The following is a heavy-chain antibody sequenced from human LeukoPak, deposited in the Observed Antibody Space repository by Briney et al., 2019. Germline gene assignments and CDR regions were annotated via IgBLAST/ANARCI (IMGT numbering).Heavy chain of an antibody. Sequence: PGRSLRLSCAASGFTFSSYGMHWVRPAPGKGLEWVSSIRYCGTYIHYADSVKGRFTISKDDAKNSLFLQMNSLRVEDTAVYYCARERPYCSSTSCDPDYFDSWGQGTLVTVSS. CDR3: ARERPYCSSTSCDPDYFDS. D-gene: IGHD2-2*01. V-gene: IGHV3-21*01. J-gene: IGHJ4*02. CDR2: IRYCGTYI. CDR1: GFTFSSYG.